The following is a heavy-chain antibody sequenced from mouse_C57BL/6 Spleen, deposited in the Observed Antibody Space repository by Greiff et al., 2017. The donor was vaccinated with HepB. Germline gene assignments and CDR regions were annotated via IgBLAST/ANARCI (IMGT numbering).Heavy chain of an antibody. D-gene: IGHD1-1*01. CDR1: GFPFGSFP. J-gene: IGHJ4*01. Sequence: EVKLVESGEGLLRLGGSRNPSVPASGFPFGSFPFSWVRRPPEKRLGWVAYVSSGGDYIYYADTVKGRFTISRDNARNTLYLQMSSLKSEDTAMYYCTRDYYGSSYEMDYWGQGTSVTVSS. CDR2: VSSGGDYI. CDR3: TRDYYGSSYEMDY. V-gene: IGHV5-9-1*02.